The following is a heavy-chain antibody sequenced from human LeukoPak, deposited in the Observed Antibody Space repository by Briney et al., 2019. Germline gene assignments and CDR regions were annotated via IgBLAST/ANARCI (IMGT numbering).Heavy chain of an antibody. CDR1: GFTFSSFS. CDR3: VRDRGSYRPIDY. CDR2: ISISSSTT. D-gene: IGHD1-26*01. Sequence: PGGSLRLSCAASGFTFSSFSMNWVRQAPGEGPEWVSYISISSSTTYYADSVKGRFTISRDNAENSLYLEMNSLRVEDTAIYYCVRDRGSYRPIDYWGQGTLVTVSS. J-gene: IGHJ4*02. V-gene: IGHV3-48*04.